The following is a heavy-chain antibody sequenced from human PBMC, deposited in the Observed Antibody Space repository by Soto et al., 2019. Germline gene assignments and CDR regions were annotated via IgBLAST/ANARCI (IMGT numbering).Heavy chain of an antibody. CDR3: ARLELEYSSPNGHYYMDV. J-gene: IGHJ6*03. V-gene: IGHV5-51*01. CDR1: GYSFTSYW. D-gene: IGHD6-6*01. CDR2: IYPGDSDT. Sequence: PGESLKISCKGSGYSFTSYWIGWVRQMPGKGLEWMGIIYPGDSDTRYSPSFQGQVTISADKSISTAYLQWSSLKASDTAMYYCARLELEYSSPNGHYYMDVWGKGTTVTVSS.